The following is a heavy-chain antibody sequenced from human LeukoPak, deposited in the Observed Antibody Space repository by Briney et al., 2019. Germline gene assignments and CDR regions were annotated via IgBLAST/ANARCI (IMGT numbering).Heavy chain of an antibody. D-gene: IGHD3-10*01. J-gene: IGHJ5*02. CDR3: ARGSTYYYGSGSYYNGRNWFDP. CDR2: ISSSSSYI. Sequence: NPGGSLRLSCAASGFTFSSYSMNWVRQAPGKGLEWVSSISSSSSYIYCADSVKGRFTISRDNAKNSLYLQMNSLRAEDTAVYYCARGSTYYYGSGSYYNGRNWFDPWGQGTLVTVS. V-gene: IGHV3-21*01. CDR1: GFTFSSYS.